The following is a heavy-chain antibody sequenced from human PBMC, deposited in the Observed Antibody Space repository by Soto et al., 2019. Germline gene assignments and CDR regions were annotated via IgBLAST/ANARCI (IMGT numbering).Heavy chain of an antibody. D-gene: IGHD7-27*01. V-gene: IGHV3-66*01. J-gene: IGHJ4*02. Sequence: EVQLVESGGGLVQPGGSLRLSCAASGFTVSTKYLSWVRQAPGKGLEWVSVIYSGGSTFYADSVRGRFTISRDNSKNTVNLQMNSLRAEDTAVYYCARDPGAADYWGQGTLDTVSS. CDR1: GFTVSTKY. CDR2: IYSGGST. CDR3: ARDPGAADY.